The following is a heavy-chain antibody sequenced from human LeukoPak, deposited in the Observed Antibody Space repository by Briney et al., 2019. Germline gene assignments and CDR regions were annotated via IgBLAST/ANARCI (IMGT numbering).Heavy chain of an antibody. CDR1: GFTFSSYG. CDR2: IWYDGSNK. V-gene: IGHV3-33*01. J-gene: IGHJ4*02. CDR3: ARTLESYDSTGYPDY. D-gene: IGHD3-22*01. Sequence: QAGGSLRLSCAASGFTFSSYGMHWVRQAPGKGLEWVAVIWYDGSNKYYADSVKGRFTISRDNSKNTLYLQMNSLRAEDTAVYYCARTLESYDSTGYPDYWGQGTLVTVSS.